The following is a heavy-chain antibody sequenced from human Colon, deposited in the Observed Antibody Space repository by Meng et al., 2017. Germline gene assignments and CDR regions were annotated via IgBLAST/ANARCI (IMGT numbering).Heavy chain of an antibody. CDR2: IIGSGTT. CDR3: ARNRSVAAY. Sequence: GGSLRLSCAASGFTFSSYAMSWVRQAPGKGLEWASSIIGSGTTYYADSVKGRFTISRDNSKNTVYLQMNSLRAEDMAIYYCARNRSVAAYWGQGTL. CDR1: GFTFSSYA. J-gene: IGHJ4*02. D-gene: IGHD6-19*01. V-gene: IGHV3-23*01.